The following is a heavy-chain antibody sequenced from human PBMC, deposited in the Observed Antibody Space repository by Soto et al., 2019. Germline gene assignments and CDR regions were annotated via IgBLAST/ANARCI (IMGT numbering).Heavy chain of an antibody. Sequence: VAVISYDGSNKYYADSVKGRFTISRDNSKNTLYLQMNSLRAEDTAVYYCAKVGFNSPRFSYCSGGSCYPGFDYWGQGTLVTVSS. CDR3: AKVGFNSPRFSYCSGGSCYPGFDY. D-gene: IGHD2-15*01. CDR2: ISYDGSNK. V-gene: IGHV3-30*18. J-gene: IGHJ4*02.